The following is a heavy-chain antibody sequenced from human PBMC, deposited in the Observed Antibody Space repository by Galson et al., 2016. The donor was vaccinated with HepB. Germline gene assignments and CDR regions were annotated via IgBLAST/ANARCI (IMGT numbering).Heavy chain of an antibody. J-gene: IGHJ4*02. CDR2: ISSSGGP. V-gene: IGHV4-59*01. D-gene: IGHD3-3*01. CDR1: GGPIPNYL. CDR3: ARIPWRPYDFGPDY. Sequence: LSLTCSVSGGPIPNYLCTWIRQPPGKGLEWIASISSSGGPNYNPSLKDRVTISIDKSKNQFSLKMTSVTAADTAVYFCARIPWRPYDFGPDYWGQGTLVTVSS.